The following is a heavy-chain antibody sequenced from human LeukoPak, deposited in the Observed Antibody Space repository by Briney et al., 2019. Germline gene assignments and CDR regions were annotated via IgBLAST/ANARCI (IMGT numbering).Heavy chain of an antibody. CDR1: GFDFSTYS. Sequence: GGSLRLSCAASGFDFSTYSIEWVRQAPGKGLEWVSYISSSSSNIYHADSVKGRFTISRDNAKNSLHLQMNSLRAEDTAVYYCARVGRSGWTVDYWGQGTLVTVSS. CDR2: ISSSSSNI. J-gene: IGHJ4*02. CDR3: ARVGRSGWTVDY. D-gene: IGHD6-19*01. V-gene: IGHV3-48*04.